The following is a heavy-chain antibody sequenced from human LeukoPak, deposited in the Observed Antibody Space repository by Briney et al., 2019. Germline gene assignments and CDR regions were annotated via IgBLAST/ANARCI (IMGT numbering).Heavy chain of an antibody. V-gene: IGHV4-59*08. CDR2: IYYSGST. D-gene: IGHD4-17*01. J-gene: IGHJ3*02. Sequence: PSETLSLTCTVSGGSISSYYWSWIRQPPGKGLEWIGYIYYSGSTNYNPSLKSRVTIPVDTSKNQFSLKLSSVTAADTAVYYCARQPAVTKKLFAFDIWGQGTMVTVSS. CDR1: GGSISSYY. CDR3: ARQPAVTKKLFAFDI.